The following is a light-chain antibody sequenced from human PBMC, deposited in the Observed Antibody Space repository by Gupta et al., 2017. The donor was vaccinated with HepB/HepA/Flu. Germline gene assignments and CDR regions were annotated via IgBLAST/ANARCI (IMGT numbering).Light chain of an antibody. CDR3: QQYNNWPPGT. CDR2: GAS. CDR1: QSVSSN. J-gene: IGKJ3*01. Sequence: EIVMTQSLATLSVSPGERATLSCRASQSVSSNLAWYQQKPGQAPRILIYGASTRATGIPARFSGSGSGTEFTLTISSLQSEDFAVYYCQQYNNWPPGTFGPGTKVDIK. V-gene: IGKV3-15*01.